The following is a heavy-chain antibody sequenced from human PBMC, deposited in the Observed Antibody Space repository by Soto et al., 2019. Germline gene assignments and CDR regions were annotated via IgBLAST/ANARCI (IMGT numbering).Heavy chain of an antibody. V-gene: IGHV3-23*01. J-gene: IGHJ4*02. CDR1: GFSFSTSS. D-gene: IGHD5-18*01. CDR2: ISPSASDT. CDR3: AKGGYTFAYE. Sequence: EVQLLESGGDLVQPGGSLRLSCAASGFSFSTSSMAWVRQPPGKGLEWVSAISPSASDTLYADSVKGRFTISRDNSQNTRFLQMTRLRADDTAVYYGAKGGYTFAYEWGQGALVTVSS.